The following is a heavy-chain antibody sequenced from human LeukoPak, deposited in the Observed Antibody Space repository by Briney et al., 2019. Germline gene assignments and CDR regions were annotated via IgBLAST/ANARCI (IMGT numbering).Heavy chain of an antibody. CDR1: GFTFSSYW. CDR3: ARDGPSEYSYGSNDC. V-gene: IGHV3-7*01. CDR2: IKQDGSEK. J-gene: IGHJ4*02. Sequence: GGSLRLSCAASGFTFSSYWMSWVRQAPGKGLEWVANIKQDGSEKYYVDSVKGRFTISRDNAKNSLYLQMNSLRAEDTAVYYCARDGPSEYSYGSNDCWGQGTLVTVSS. D-gene: IGHD5-18*01.